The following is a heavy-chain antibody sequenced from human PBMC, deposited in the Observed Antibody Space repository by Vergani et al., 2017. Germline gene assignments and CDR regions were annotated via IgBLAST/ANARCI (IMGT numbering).Heavy chain of an antibody. CDR2: ISSSSSTI. D-gene: IGHD3-22*01. CDR3: ASVYYDSSGYYYGFDP. CDR1: GFTFSSYS. Sequence: EVQLVESGGGLVQPGGSLRLSCAASGFTFSSYSMNWVRQAPGKGLEWVSYISSSSSTIYYADSVKGRLTISRDNAKNSLYLQMNSLRAEDTAVYYCASVYYDSSGYYYGFDPWGQGTLVTVSS. J-gene: IGHJ5*02. V-gene: IGHV3-48*01.